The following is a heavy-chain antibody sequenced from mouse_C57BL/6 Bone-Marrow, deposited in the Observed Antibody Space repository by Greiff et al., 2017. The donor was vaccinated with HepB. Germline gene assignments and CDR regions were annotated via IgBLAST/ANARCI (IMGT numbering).Heavy chain of an antibody. CDR2: IYPGSGST. J-gene: IGHJ3*01. CDR3: AREGGIYYGSSPAWFAY. D-gene: IGHD1-1*01. CDR1: GYTFTSYW. Sequence: QVQLQQPGAELVKPGASVKMSCKASGYTFTSYWITWVKQRPGQGLEWIGDIYPGSGSTNYNEKFKSKATLTVDTSSSTAYMQRSSLTSEDSAVYYCAREGGIYYGSSPAWFAYWGQGTLVTVSA. V-gene: IGHV1-55*01.